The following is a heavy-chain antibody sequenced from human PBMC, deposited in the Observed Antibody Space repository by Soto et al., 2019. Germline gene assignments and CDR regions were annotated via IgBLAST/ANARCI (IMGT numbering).Heavy chain of an antibody. CDR1: GYSCISYS. V-gene: IGHV5-10-1*01. CDR3: ARHRIDYGFYFYG. Sequence: GERLNSTGKGAGYSCISYSVCWVRQMPGKGLEWMGRIDPSYSYTNYSPSFQGHVTISADKSISTAYLQWSSLKASDTAMYYCARHRIDYGFYFYG. J-gene: IGHJ6*01. CDR2: IDPSYSYT. D-gene: IGHD4-17*01.